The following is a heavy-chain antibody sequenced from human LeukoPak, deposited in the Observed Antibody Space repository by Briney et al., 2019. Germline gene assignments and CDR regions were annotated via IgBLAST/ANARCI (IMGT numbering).Heavy chain of an antibody. CDR3: ARGLGELLPPDAFEL. V-gene: IGHV5-51*04. CDR1: GYNFDTFL. Sequence: ESLKLSCKCSGYNFDTFLIARVRQIPGKGLEGMGVFSPGDSDSKYGPSLQGQVTISADKPISSAYLHWSSLKASDTAIYYCARGLGELLPPDAFELWGQWTLVTVSS. CDR2: FSPGDSDS. J-gene: IGHJ3*01. D-gene: IGHD3-16*01.